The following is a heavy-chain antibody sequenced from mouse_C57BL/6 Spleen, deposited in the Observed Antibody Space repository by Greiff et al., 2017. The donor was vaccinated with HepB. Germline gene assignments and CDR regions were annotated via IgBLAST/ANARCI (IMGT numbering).Heavy chain of an antibody. CDR3: ARPWDESYAMDY. CDR1: GYAFSSYW. V-gene: IGHV1-80*01. Sequence: QVHVKQSGAELVKPGASVKISCKASGYAFSSYWMNWVKQRPGKGLEWIGQIYPGDGDTNYNGKFKGKATLTADKSSSTAYMQLSSLTSEDSAVYFCARPWDESYAMDYWGQGTSVTVSS. CDR2: IYPGDGDT. D-gene: IGHD4-1*01. J-gene: IGHJ4*01.